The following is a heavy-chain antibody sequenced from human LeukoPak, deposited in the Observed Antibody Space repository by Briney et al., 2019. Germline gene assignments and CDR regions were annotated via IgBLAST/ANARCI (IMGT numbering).Heavy chain of an antibody. CDR3: ARGGWGTAIDY. CDR2: VDNDGGAT. Sequence: PGGSLRISCAASGFSFRGHWMHWVRQAPGKGLVWVSHVDNDGGATTYADAVKGRFTISRDNAKNTVDLQMSSLRGEDTAIYYCARGGWGTAIDYLGQGTLVTVSS. V-gene: IGHV3-74*01. D-gene: IGHD1-7*01. J-gene: IGHJ4*02. CDR1: GFSFRGHW.